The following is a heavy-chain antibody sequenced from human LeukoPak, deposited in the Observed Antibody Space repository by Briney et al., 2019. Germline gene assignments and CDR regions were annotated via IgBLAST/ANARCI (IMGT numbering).Heavy chain of an antibody. Sequence: PGGSLRLSCAASGFTFSSYSMNWVRQAPGKGLEWVSSISSSSSYIYYADSVKGRFTISRDNAKNSLYLQMNSLRAEDTAVYYCARDNVGYYDCWSGFPLDYWGQGTLVTVSS. D-gene: IGHD3-3*01. V-gene: IGHV3-21*01. J-gene: IGHJ4*02. CDR3: ARDNVGYYDCWSGFPLDY. CDR1: GFTFSSYS. CDR2: ISSSSSYI.